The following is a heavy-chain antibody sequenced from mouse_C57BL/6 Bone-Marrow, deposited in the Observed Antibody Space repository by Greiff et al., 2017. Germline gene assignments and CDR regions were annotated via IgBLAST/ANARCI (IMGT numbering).Heavy chain of an antibody. V-gene: IGHV1-53*01. Sequence: VQLQQPGTELVKPGASVKLSCKASGYTFTSYWMHWVKQRPGQGLEWIGNINPSNGGTKYNEKFKSKATLTVDKSSSKAYMQLSSLTSEDSSVYYCAREGVYYNYGGSYLYYWGQGTTLTVSS. J-gene: IGHJ2*01. D-gene: IGHD2-4*01. CDR2: INPSNGGT. CDR3: AREGVYYNYGGSYLYY. CDR1: GYTFTSYW.